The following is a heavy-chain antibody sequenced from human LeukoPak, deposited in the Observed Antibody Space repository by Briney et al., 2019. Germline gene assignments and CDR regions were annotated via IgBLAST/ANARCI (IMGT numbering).Heavy chain of an antibody. J-gene: IGHJ4*02. Sequence: SETLSLTCTVSGGSVSSGSYYWSWIRQPPGKGLEWIGYIYYSGSTYYNPSLKSRVTISVDTSKNQFSLKLSSVTAADTAVYYCASLEGYCSGGSCRQTNDYWGQGTLVTVSS. V-gene: IGHV4-61*01. CDR1: GGSVSSGSYY. D-gene: IGHD2-15*01. CDR3: ASLEGYCSGGSCRQTNDY. CDR2: IYYSGST.